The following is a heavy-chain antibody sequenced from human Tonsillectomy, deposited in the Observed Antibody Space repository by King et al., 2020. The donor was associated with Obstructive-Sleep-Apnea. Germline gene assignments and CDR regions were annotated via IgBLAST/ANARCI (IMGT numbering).Heavy chain of an antibody. V-gene: IGHV4-59*08. Sequence: QLQESGPGLVKPSETLSLTCTVSRGSISSYYWSWIRQPPGKGLEWIGYIYYSGSTNYNPSLKSRVTISVDTSKNQFSLKLSSVTAADTAVYYLARRGSGTGFDYWGQGTLVTVSS. CDR1: RGSISSYY. CDR2: IYYSGST. J-gene: IGHJ4*02. CDR3: ARRGSGTGFDY. D-gene: IGHD2-15*01.